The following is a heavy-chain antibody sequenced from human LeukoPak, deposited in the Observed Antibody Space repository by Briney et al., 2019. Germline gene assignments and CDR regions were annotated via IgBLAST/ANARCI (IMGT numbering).Heavy chain of an antibody. V-gene: IGHV1-8*01. Sequence: ASVKVSCKASGYTFTSYDINWVRQATGQGLEWMGWMNPNSGNTGYAQKFQGGVTMTRNTSISTAYMELSSLRSEDTAVYYCARDGGPPRSDCRSISCYARWYFDPWGQGTLVTVSS. CDR2: MNPNSGNT. CDR1: GYTFTSYD. D-gene: IGHD2-2*01. CDR3: ARDGGPPRSDCRSISCYARWYFDP. J-gene: IGHJ5*02.